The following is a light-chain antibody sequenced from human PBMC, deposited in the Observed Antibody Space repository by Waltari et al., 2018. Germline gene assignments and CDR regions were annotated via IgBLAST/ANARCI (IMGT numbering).Light chain of an antibody. CDR3: CSYTNTNQWI. CDR1: SRDVDCYYS. Sequence: QSALTQPASVSGSPGPSITISCSGVSRDVDCYYSVSWYQQHPDKAPKLIISEVTHRPSGIPDRFSASKSDNTVTLTISGLQAEDEADYYCCSYTNTNQWIFGGGTKVTVL. CDR2: EVT. V-gene: IGLV2-14*01. J-gene: IGLJ2*01.